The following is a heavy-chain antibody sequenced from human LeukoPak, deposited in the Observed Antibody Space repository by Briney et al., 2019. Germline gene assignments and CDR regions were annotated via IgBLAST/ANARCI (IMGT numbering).Heavy chain of an antibody. CDR3: AKDKGRGAMAPYYMDV. CDR2: ISASGDTT. D-gene: IGHD5-18*01. J-gene: IGHJ6*03. Sequence: GGSLRLSCAASGFTFSNSAMTWVRQSPGKGLEWVSDISASGDTTHYADSVKGRFTISRDNSKHTLYLQMNSLRAEDTAVYYCAKDKGRGAMAPYYMDVWGKGTTVTVSS. CDR1: GFTFSNSA. V-gene: IGHV3-23*01.